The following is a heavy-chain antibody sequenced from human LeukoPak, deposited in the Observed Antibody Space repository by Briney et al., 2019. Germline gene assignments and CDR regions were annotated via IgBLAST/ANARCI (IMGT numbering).Heavy chain of an antibody. J-gene: IGHJ6*02. D-gene: IGHD3-10*01. CDR2: ISSSSSTI. CDR3: ARDRTWYYYGSGIRYYYYGMDV. Sequence: GGSLRLSCAASGFTFSSCSMNWVRQAPGKGLEWVSYISSSSSTIYYADSVKGRFTISRDNAKNSLYLQMNSLRAEDTAVYYCARDRTWYYYGSGIRYYYYGMDVWGQGTTVTVSS. V-gene: IGHV3-48*01. CDR1: GFTFSSCS.